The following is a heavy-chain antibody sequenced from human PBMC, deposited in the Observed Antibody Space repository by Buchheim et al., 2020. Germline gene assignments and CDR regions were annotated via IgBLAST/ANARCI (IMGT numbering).Heavy chain of an antibody. CDR3: ARANGGGNWFDP. V-gene: IGHV4-59*01. CDR2: IYYSGST. D-gene: IGHD2-8*01. CDR1: GDSISGSY. J-gene: IGHJ5*02. Sequence: QVQLQESGPGLVKPSETLSLTCTVSGDSISGSYWSWIRQPPGQGLEWIGYIYYSGSTNYNPSLKSRVTISVDTSKNQFSLNLRYVTAADAAVYYCARANGGGNWFDPWGQGTL.